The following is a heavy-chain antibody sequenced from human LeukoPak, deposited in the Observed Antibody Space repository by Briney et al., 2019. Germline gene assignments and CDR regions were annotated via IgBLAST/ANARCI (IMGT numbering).Heavy chain of an antibody. CDR2: ISAYNGNT. J-gene: IGHJ4*02. CDR3: TGGSYEIGRVY. D-gene: IGHD1-26*01. V-gene: IGHV1-18*01. CDR1: GYTFTSYG. Sequence: GASVKVSCTASGYTFTSYGISWVRQAPGQGLEWMGWISAYNGNTNYAQKLQGRVTMTTDTSTSTAYMELSSLRSEDTAVYYCTGGSYEIGRVYWGQGTLVTVSS.